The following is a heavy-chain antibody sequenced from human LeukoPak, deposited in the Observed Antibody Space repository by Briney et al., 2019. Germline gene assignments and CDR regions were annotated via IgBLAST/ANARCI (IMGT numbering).Heavy chain of an antibody. CDR1: GGSLSGYY. D-gene: IGHD2-2*01. CDR3: ARGLVSVVPAAIVYYYYYYMDV. V-gene: IGHV4-34*01. CDR2: INHSGST. J-gene: IGHJ6*03. Sequence: PSETLSLTCAVYGGSLSGYYWSWIRQPPGKGLEWIGEINHSGSTNYNPSLKSRVTISVDTSKNQFSLKLSSVTAADTAVYYCARGLVSVVPAAIVYYYYYYMDVWGKGTTVTVSS.